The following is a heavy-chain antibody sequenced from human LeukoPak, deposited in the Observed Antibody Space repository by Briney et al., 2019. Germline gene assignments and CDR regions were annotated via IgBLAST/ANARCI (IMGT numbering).Heavy chain of an antibody. CDR2: MTPNSGNT. V-gene: IGHV1-8*01. CDR3: ARVLDPDAFDI. CDR1: GYTFTSYD. Sequence: ASVKVSCKASGYTFTSYDINWVRQATGQGLEWMGLMTPNSGNTGYAQKFQGRVTMTRNTSISSAYMELSSLRSEDTAVYYCARVLDPDAFDIWGQGTMVTVSS. J-gene: IGHJ3*02. D-gene: IGHD1-1*01.